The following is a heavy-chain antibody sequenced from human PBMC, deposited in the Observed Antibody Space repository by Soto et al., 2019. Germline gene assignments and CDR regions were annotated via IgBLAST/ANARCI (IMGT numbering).Heavy chain of an antibody. Sequence: ESGGQVVQPGTSLRLSCAASGFAFNKFPMHWVRQAPGKGLEWVAVMSYDGSNYYCADSVKGRFTFSRDNSKNTLYLQMNSLRSEDTAVYYCARPPSGTYLPYFEHWGPGTLVTVSS. D-gene: IGHD1-26*01. CDR2: MSYDGSNY. CDR3: ARPPSGTYLPYFEH. J-gene: IGHJ4*02. V-gene: IGHV3-30-3*01. CDR1: GFAFNKFP.